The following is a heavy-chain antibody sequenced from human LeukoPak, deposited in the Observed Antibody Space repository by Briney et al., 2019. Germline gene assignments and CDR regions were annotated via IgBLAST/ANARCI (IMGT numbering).Heavy chain of an antibody. Sequence: GGSLRLSCAASGFTVSSNYMSWVRKAPGKGLEWVSVIYSGGSTYYADSVKGRFTISRDNSKNTLYLQMNSLRAEDTAVYYCAHDSSGYYYSSLRYYYYGMDVWGQGTTVTVSS. CDR3: AHDSSGYYYSSLRYYYYGMDV. CDR2: IYSGGST. D-gene: IGHD3-22*01. CDR1: GFTVSSNY. J-gene: IGHJ6*02. V-gene: IGHV3-66*01.